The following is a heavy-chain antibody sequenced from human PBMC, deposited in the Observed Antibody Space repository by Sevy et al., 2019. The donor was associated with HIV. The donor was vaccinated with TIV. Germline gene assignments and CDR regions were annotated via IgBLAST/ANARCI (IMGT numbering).Heavy chain of an antibody. J-gene: IGHJ4*02. D-gene: IGHD3-10*01. V-gene: IGHV3-9*01. CDR3: ARGGFYFGSEDYYGKAGYDS. CDR2: INWDGSEK. Sequence: GGSLRLSCATSGFSFNDYAMHWVRQAPGKGLEWVSGINWDGSEKDYADSVEGRFTISRNNDKKFLYLQMSSLRREDTALYFCARGGFYFGSEDYYGKAGYDSWGPGTVVTVSS. CDR1: GFSFNDYA.